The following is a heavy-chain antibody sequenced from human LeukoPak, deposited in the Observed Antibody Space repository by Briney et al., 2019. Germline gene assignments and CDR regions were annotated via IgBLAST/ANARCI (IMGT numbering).Heavy chain of an antibody. Sequence: GGSLRLSCAASGFTFSSYAMSWVRQAPGKGLEWVSGISGSGSSTYYADSVKGRFTISRDNSKNTLYLQMNSLRAEDTAVYYCAKMVDGSGSYYSFDYWGQGTLVTVSS. CDR2: ISGSGSST. CDR3: AKMVDGSGSYYSFDY. V-gene: IGHV3-23*01. D-gene: IGHD3-10*01. J-gene: IGHJ4*02. CDR1: GFTFSSYA.